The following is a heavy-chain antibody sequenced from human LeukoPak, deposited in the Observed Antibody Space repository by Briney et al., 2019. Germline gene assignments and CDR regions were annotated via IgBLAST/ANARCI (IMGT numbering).Heavy chain of an antibody. CDR3: ARDRRYYGSGSPDAFDI. D-gene: IGHD3-10*01. CDR2: ISSSSSYI. CDR1: GFTFSSYS. Sequence: GGSLRLSCAASGFTFSSYSMNWVRQAPGKGLEWVSSISSSSSYIYYADSVKGRFTISRDNAKNSLYLQMNSLRAEDTAVYYYARDRRYYGSGSPDAFDIWGQGTMVTVSS. V-gene: IGHV3-21*01. J-gene: IGHJ3*02.